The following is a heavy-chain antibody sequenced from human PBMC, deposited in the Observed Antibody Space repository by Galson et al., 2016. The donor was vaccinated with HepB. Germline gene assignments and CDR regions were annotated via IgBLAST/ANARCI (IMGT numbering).Heavy chain of an antibody. V-gene: IGHV1-69*13. CDR2: MIPMLATA. CDR3: ARSFWGKYETGYYHYALDV. Sequence: SVKVSCKASGGTFGRFAISWVRQAPGQGLEWMGGMIPMLATAHYEQRFQGRVTVSADESTSTAYMELSSLRSDDTAVYYCARSFWGKYETGYYHYALDVWGQGTTVTVSS. J-gene: IGHJ6*02. D-gene: IGHD3-16*01. CDR1: GGTFGRFA.